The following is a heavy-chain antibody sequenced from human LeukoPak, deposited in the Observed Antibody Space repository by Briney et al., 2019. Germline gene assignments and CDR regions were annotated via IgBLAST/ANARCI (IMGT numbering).Heavy chain of an antibody. CDR2: IYYSETS. J-gene: IGHJ4*02. V-gene: IGHV4-59*01. Sequence: PSETLSLTCTVSGGSISGYYWSWMRQPPGKELEWIGYIYYSETSNYNPSLQSRVTISADTSKNQFSLKLTSVTAADTAVYYCARDLGRGGGNYYFDFWGQGILVTVSS. CDR3: ARDLGRGGGNYYFDF. CDR1: GGSISGYY. D-gene: IGHD2-15*01.